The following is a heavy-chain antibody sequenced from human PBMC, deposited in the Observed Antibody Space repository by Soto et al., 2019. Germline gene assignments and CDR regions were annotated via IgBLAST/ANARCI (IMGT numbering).Heavy chain of an antibody. J-gene: IGHJ4*02. V-gene: IGHV1-18*01. CDR1: GYTFTGYG. Sequence: ASVKVSCKASGYTFTGYGISWVRQEPEQGLEWMGWISAYNGNTNYAQKLQGRVTMTTDTSTSTAYMELRSLRSDDTAVYYCARIVSLWYYYGSGSYPLDYWGQGTLVTVSS. CDR3: ARIVSLWYYYGSGSYPLDY. D-gene: IGHD3-10*01. CDR2: ISAYNGNT.